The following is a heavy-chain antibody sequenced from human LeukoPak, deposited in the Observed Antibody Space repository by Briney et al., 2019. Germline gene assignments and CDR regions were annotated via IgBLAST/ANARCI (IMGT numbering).Heavy chain of an antibody. D-gene: IGHD2-15*01. Sequence: PSETLSLTCTVSGGSISSTSYYWSWIRQPPGKGLEWIGYIYYSGSTNYNPSLKSRVTISVDTSKNQFSLKLSSVTAADTAVYYCARLVHCSGGSCYPADYWGQGTLVTVSS. CDR2: IYYSGST. V-gene: IGHV4-61*05. J-gene: IGHJ4*02. CDR3: ARLVHCSGGSCYPADY. CDR1: GGSISSTSYY.